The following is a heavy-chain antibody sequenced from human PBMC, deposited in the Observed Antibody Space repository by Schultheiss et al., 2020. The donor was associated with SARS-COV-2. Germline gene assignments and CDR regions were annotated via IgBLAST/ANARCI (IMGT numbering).Heavy chain of an antibody. Sequence: GGSLRLSCAASGFTFSSYSMNWVRQAPGKGLEWVSAISGSGGSTYYADSVKGRFTISRHNSKNTLYLQMNSLRAEDTAVYYCASHRSGYSYGPDAFDIWGQGTMVTVSS. D-gene: IGHD5-18*01. J-gene: IGHJ3*02. CDR3: ASHRSGYSYGPDAFDI. V-gene: IGHV3-23*01. CDR1: GFTFSSYS. CDR2: ISGSGGST.